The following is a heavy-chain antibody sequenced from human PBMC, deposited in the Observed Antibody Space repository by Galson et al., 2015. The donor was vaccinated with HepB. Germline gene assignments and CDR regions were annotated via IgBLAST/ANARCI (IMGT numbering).Heavy chain of an antibody. CDR2: ISAYNGNT. CDR3: ARDLKGQLGGWGLPLYYYGMDV. Sequence: SVKVSCKASGYTLTSYGISWVRQAPGQGLEWMGWISAYNGNTNYAQKLQGRVTMTTDTSTSTAYMELRSLRSDDTAVYYCARDLKGQLGGWGLPLYYYGMDVWGQGTTVTVSS. J-gene: IGHJ6*02. D-gene: IGHD1-26*01. V-gene: IGHV1-18*01. CDR1: GYTLTSYG.